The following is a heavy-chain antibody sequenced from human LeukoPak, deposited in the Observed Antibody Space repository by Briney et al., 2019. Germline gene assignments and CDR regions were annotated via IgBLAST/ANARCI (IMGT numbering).Heavy chain of an antibody. CDR3: TIRWGQWLVGDY. CDR1: GITFSSYA. V-gene: IGHV3-23*01. CDR2: ISGSGGDT. Sequence: GGSLRLSCAASGITFSSYAMSWVRQAPGKGLEWVSAISGSGGDTYYADSVKGRFTISRDNSKNTLYLQMNSLRAEDTSVYYCTIRWGQWLVGDYWGQGTLVTVSS. J-gene: IGHJ4*02. D-gene: IGHD6-19*01.